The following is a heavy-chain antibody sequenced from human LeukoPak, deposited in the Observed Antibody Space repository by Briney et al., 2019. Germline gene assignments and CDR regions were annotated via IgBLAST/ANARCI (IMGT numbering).Heavy chain of an antibody. CDR2: IFTSGSS. CDR1: GGSITSDY. Sequence: SETLSLTCTVSGGSITSDYWSWIRQHAGKGLEWIGRIFTSGSSTYNPSLKSRVTMSLDTSKNEFYLELSSVTAADTAIHFCSRGGANDLWGQGTLVTVSS. V-gene: IGHV4-4*07. D-gene: IGHD4/OR15-4a*01. J-gene: IGHJ5*02. CDR3: SRGGANDL.